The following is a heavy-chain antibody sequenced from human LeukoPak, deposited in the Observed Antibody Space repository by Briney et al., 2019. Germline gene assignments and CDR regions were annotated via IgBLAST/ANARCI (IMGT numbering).Heavy chain of an antibody. J-gene: IGHJ4*02. V-gene: IGHV3-74*01. CDR3: AKDTFGGLIVLGY. Sequence: PGGSLRLSCAASGFTFSSYWMHWVRQVPGKGPVWVSRVNTDGSNTNYADSVKGRFTISRDISKNTLYLQMSSLRAEDTAIYYCAKDTFGGLIVLGYWGQGTLVTVSS. CDR1: GFTFSSYW. D-gene: IGHD3-16*02. CDR2: VNTDGSNT.